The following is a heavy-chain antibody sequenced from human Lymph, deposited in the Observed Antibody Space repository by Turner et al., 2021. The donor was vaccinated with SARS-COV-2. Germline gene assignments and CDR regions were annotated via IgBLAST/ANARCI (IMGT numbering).Heavy chain of an antibody. V-gene: IGHV3-11*06. CDR3: ARGLLPYYYYGMDV. CDR1: GFTFSDYY. CDR2: ISSSGTYT. D-gene: IGHD3-22*01. Sequence: QVQPVEAGGGLVKPGGSLRLTCAASGFTFSDYYMSWIRQAPGKGLEWVSYISSSGTYTNYAGSVTGRFTISRDNAKNSMYVHMNSLRAEDTAVYYCARGLLPYYYYGMDVWGQGTTVTVSS. J-gene: IGHJ6*02.